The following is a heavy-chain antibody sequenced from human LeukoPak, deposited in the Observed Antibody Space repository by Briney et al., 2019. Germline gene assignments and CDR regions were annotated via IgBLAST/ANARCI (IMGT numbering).Heavy chain of an antibody. J-gene: IGHJ1*01. Sequence: GGSLRHSCSASGFTFSDYYMSWIRPAPGKALEGFSYISSGGNTIYYADSVKRRFTISRNNAKNSLYLQLNSLRAEDSAVYYCAQREAFTSSWGQGTLVAVSS. CDR2: ISSGGNTI. D-gene: IGHD3-3*01. V-gene: IGHV3-11*01. CDR1: GFTFSDYY. CDR3: AQREAFTSS.